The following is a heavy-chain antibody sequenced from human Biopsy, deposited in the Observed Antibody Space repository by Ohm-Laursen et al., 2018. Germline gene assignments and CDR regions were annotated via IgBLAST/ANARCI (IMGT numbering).Heavy chain of an antibody. Sequence: SDTLSLTCTVSGGSVYSSSFYWAWIRQPPGKGLDWIGSIYYNGDTYCNPSLKSRVTIAVDTSKNLFSLKLSSVTAADTAVYYCARLGSGDYFPTFFDFWGQGALVTVSS. CDR3: ARLGSGDYFPTFFDF. CDR2: IYYNGDT. V-gene: IGHV4-39*07. CDR1: GGSVYSSSFY. D-gene: IGHD5-12*01. J-gene: IGHJ4*02.